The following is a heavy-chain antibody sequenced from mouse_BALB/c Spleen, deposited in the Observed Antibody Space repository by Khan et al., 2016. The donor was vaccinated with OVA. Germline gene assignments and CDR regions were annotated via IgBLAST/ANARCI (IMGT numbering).Heavy chain of an antibody. Sequence: EVQVVESGGGLVRPGGSLKLSCAASGFSFSSYSMSWVRQTPDKRLEWVATISSGGSYTYYPDSVRGRFTISRDNAKKTLYLQMSSLKSEDTAMYYWTRHRCYYGSNPYFDYWGQGTTLTVSS. V-gene: IGHV5-6-4*01. CDR3: TRHRCYYGSNPYFDY. CDR1: GFSFSSYS. J-gene: IGHJ2*01. D-gene: IGHD1-1*01. CDR2: ISSGGSYT.